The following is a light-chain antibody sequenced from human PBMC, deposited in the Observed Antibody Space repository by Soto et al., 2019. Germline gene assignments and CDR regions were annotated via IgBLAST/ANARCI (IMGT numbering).Light chain of an antibody. CDR2: GAS. Sequence: DIVLTQSPGTLSLSPGERATLSCRASQSVTSGYLAWYQQKPGQAPRLLIYGASSRATGIPDRFSGSGSGTDFTLTIRRLEPEDFAVYYCQQYGSSPWTFGQGTKVEIK. J-gene: IGKJ1*01. CDR1: QSVTSGY. V-gene: IGKV3-20*01. CDR3: QQYGSSPWT.